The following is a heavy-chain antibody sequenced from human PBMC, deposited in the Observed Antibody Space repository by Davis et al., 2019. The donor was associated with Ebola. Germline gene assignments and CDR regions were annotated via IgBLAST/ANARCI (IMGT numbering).Heavy chain of an antibody. CDR3: TRILRGY. J-gene: IGHJ4*02. CDR1: DFTSSKYS. V-gene: IGHV3-74*01. Sequence: PGGPLRPSFPASDFTSSKYSVHRFRHAPGKGLVWVSRINPDGSSTAYADSVKGRFTISRDNAKDTLYLQMNSLRAEDTAVYYCTRILRGYWGQGALVTVSS. D-gene: IGHD2/OR15-2a*01. CDR2: INPDGSST.